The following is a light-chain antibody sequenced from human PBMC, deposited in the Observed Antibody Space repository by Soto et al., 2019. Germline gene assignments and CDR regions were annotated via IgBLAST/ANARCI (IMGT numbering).Light chain of an antibody. CDR1: QGINKY. J-gene: IGKJ4*01. Sequence: QLTQSPSSLSASIGDRVTITCRASQGINKYLAWYQQKPGKAPKLLIYAASTLHSVVPSRFSASELGTKFPLTTTTLQPEDFAANYCKQIKSTPLPFGGGTKVDIK. CDR2: AAS. CDR3: KQIKSTPLP. V-gene: IGKV1-9*01.